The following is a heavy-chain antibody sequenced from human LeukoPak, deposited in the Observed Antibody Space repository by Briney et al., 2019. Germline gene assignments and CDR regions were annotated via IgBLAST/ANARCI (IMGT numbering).Heavy chain of an antibody. V-gene: IGHV4-31*03. CDR2: IYHSGSA. CDR1: GGSISSGAYY. Sequence: PSQTLSLTCTVSGGSISSGAYYWNWIRQQPGKGLEWIGYIYHSGSAYYNPSLKSRITISVDTSKNHFSLKLSSVTAADTAVYYCATSGYSSSWLGVFDYWGQGTLVAVSS. CDR3: ATSGYSSSWLGVFDY. D-gene: IGHD6-13*01. J-gene: IGHJ4*02.